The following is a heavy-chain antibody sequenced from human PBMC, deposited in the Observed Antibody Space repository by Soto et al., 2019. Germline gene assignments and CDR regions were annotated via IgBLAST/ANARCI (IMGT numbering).Heavy chain of an antibody. Sequence: PSQTLSLTCAISGDSVSSNSAAWNWIRQSPSRGLEWLGRTYYRSRWYNDYTVSVKSRITVNPDTSKNQFSLHLNSVTPEDTAVYFCAGTTSPQWYYMDGWDKGTTVTVSS. J-gene: IGHJ6*03. D-gene: IGHD1-7*01. V-gene: IGHV6-1*01. CDR3: AGTTSPQWYYMDG. CDR2: TYYRSRWYN. CDR1: GDSVSSNSAA.